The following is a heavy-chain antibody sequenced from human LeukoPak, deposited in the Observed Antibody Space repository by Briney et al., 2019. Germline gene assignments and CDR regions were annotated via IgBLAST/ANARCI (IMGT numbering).Heavy chain of an antibody. V-gene: IGHV4-61*05. D-gene: IGHD2-15*01. CDR2: VYYSGST. CDR1: GGSISSSSYY. CDR3: ARTTEGYCRGRSCYSYYYYMDV. J-gene: IGHJ6*03. Sequence: SETLSLTCTVSGGSISSSSYYWGWIRQPPGKGLEWIGYVYYSGSTNYNPSLKSRVSISVDTSKNQFSLKLSSVTAADTAVYYCARTTEGYCRGRSCYSYYYYMDVWGKGTTVTVSS.